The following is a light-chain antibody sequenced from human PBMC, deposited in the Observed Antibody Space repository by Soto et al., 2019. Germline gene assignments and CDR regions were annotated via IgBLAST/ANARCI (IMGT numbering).Light chain of an antibody. J-gene: IGKJ1*01. V-gene: IGKV3-20*01. CDR1: HSVSSSY. CDR3: QQYGSSRT. Sequence: EIVLTQSPGTLSLSPGERATLSCRASHSVSSSYLGWYQQKAGQAPRLLIYGASSRAAGMPGRFSGSGSGTNSTLTISRLEAEDFAEYYCQQYGSSRTFGQGTKVEIK. CDR2: GAS.